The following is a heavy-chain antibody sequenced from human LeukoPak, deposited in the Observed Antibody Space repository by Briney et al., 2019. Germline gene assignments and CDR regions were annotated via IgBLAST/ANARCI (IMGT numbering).Heavy chain of an antibody. CDR2: INAGNGNT. Sequence: GASVKVSCKASGYTFTSYAMHWVRQAPGQRLEWMGWINAGNGNTKYSQKFQGRVTITRDTSASTAYMELSSLRSEDTAVYYCARPHCSGGSCYRFDPWGQGTLVTVSS. CDR3: ARPHCSGGSCYRFDP. J-gene: IGHJ5*02. D-gene: IGHD2-15*01. V-gene: IGHV1-3*01. CDR1: GYTFTSYA.